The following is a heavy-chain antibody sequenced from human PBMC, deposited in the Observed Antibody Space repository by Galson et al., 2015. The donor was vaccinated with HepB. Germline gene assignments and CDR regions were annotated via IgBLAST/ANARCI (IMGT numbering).Heavy chain of an antibody. Sequence: SLRLSCAASGFTFSAFAMHWVRQAPVKGLEFVSGIGGNGASSYYADSVKGRSTISRDNSKNTLYLELHSLTPDDTAVYYCVKDRERGIRLWFHRGFADYWGQGTPVTVSS. V-gene: IGHV3-64D*06. J-gene: IGHJ4*02. CDR1: GFTFSAFA. CDR2: IGGNGASS. CDR3: VKDRERGIRLWFHRGFADY. D-gene: IGHD3-10*01.